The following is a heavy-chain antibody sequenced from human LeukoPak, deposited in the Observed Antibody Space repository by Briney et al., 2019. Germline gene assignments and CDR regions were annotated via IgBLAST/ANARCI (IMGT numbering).Heavy chain of an antibody. Sequence: KPSETLSLTCTVSGGSISSSSYYWGWIRQPPGKGLEWIGSIYYSGSTYYNPSLKSRVTISVDTSKNQFSLKLSSVTAADTAVYYCARQRRITIFGVVNDAFDIWGQGTMVTVSS. V-gene: IGHV4-39*01. CDR1: GGSISSSSYY. D-gene: IGHD3-3*01. J-gene: IGHJ3*02. CDR2: IYYSGST. CDR3: ARQRRITIFGVVNDAFDI.